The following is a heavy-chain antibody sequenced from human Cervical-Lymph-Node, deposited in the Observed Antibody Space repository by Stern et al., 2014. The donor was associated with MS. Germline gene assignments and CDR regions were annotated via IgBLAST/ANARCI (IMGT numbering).Heavy chain of an antibody. CDR1: GFTFSGSA. CDR2: VRSKANSYAT. Sequence: EVQLVESGGGLVQPGGSLKLSCAASGFTFSGSAMHWVRQASGKGLEWVGRVRSKANSYATAYAASVKGRFTISRDDSKNMAYLQMNSLKTEDTAVYYCTQYCSGGSCYPGSGYWGQGTLVTVS. V-gene: IGHV3-73*01. CDR3: TQYCSGGSCYPGSGY. J-gene: IGHJ4*02. D-gene: IGHD2-15*01.